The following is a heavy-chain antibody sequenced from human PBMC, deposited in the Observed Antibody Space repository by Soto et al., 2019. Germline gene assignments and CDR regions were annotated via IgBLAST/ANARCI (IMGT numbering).Heavy chain of an antibody. Sequence: DVQLLESGESLVQPGGSLRLSCAASGFTFNAYSLSWVRQAPGKGLEWVSAISTTGGSTYYADSVKGRFTISRDNSQNTLSLQMSSLRAEDTAVYFCARPDGSTYSFRYWGQGTLVTVSS. V-gene: IGHV3-23*01. D-gene: IGHD3-10*01. J-gene: IGHJ4*02. CDR2: ISTTGGST. CDR3: ARPDGSTYSFRY. CDR1: GFTFNAYS.